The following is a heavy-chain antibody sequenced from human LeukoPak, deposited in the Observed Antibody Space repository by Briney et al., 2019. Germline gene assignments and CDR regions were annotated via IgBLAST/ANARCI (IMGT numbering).Heavy chain of an antibody. D-gene: IGHD3-10*01. Sequence: AGRSLRLSCVASGFIFSSYGMHWVRQAPGKGLEWVALVWFDGSNKYYADSVKGRFTISRDNSKNTLYLQMNSLRAKDTAVYYCARGLGSTLFDYWGQGTLVTVSS. CDR1: GFIFSSYG. V-gene: IGHV3-33*01. CDR3: ARGLGSTLFDY. CDR2: VWFDGSNK. J-gene: IGHJ4*02.